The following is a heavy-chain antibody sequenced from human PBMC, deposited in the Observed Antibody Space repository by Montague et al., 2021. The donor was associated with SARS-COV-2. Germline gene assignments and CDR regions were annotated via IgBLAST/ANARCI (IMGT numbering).Heavy chain of an antibody. V-gene: IGHV1-18*01. J-gene: IGHJ6*02. CDR3: ARGGLWFERRYYYYGMDV. CDR2: ISAYNGNT. D-gene: IGHD3-10*01. Sequence: SVKVSCKASGYTFTSYGINWVRQAPGQGLEWMGWISAYNGNTNYAQKVQGRVTMTTDTSTSTAYMELRSLRSDDTAVYYCARGGLWFERRYYYYGMDVWGQGTTVTVSS. CDR1: GYTFTSYG.